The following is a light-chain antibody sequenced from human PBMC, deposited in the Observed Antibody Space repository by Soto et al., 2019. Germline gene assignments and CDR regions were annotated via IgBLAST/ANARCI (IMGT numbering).Light chain of an antibody. CDR3: QQFNTKPLT. V-gene: IGKV1-13*02. Sequence: IQLTQSPSTLSASVGDRVTITCRASQGIGTALAWYHQRPGNSPDLLVYDASTLQSGVPSRFSGSGSETDFSRTISGLQPEDFGHYYCQQFNTKPLTFGGGPRVEIQ. J-gene: IGKJ4*02. CDR2: DAS. CDR1: QGIGTA.